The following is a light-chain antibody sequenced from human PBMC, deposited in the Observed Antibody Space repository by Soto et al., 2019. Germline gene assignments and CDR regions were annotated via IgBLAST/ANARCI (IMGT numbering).Light chain of an antibody. CDR2: GVS. CDR3: QQCGSSPWT. Sequence: EIVLTQSPGTLSLSPGEGATLACRASQTISSNFLAWYQQKPGQAPRLLIYGVSIRATGIPDRFSGSGSGTDFTLTISRPEPEDFAVYYCQQCGSSPWTFGQGTTVEIK. CDR1: QTISSNF. J-gene: IGKJ1*01. V-gene: IGKV3-20*01.